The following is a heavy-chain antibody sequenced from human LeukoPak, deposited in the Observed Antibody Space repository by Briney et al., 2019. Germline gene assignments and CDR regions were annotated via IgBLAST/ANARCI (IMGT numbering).Heavy chain of an antibody. CDR3: ARDPRRSSQTGYFDY. CDR1: GFTFSNYA. D-gene: IGHD6-13*01. Sequence: GGSLRLSCAASGFTFSNYAMHWVRQAPGKGLEWVAVISYDGSNKYYADSVKGRFTISRDNSKNTVYLQMNSLRPEDTAVYYCARDPRRSSQTGYFDYWGQGTLVTVSP. CDR2: ISYDGSNK. V-gene: IGHV3-30*04. J-gene: IGHJ4*02.